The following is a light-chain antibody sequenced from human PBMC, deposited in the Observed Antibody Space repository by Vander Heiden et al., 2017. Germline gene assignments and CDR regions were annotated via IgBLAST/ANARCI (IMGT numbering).Light chain of an antibody. J-gene: IGKJ1*01. V-gene: IGKV1-39*01. CDR2: SAS. CDR3: QQSHIART. CDR1: QSVISY. Sequence: DIQMTQSPSSLSASIGDRVTITCRASQSVISYLNWYQQKPGKAPKLLIYSASNLQSGVPSRFSGSGSGTDFTLTISSLQPEDFATYFCQQSHIARTFGQRTKVEIK.